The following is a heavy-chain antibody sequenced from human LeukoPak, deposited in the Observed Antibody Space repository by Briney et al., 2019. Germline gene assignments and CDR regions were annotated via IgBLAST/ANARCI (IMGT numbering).Heavy chain of an antibody. J-gene: IGHJ4*02. CDR3: ARDYSSGWYYFDY. V-gene: IGHV3-23*01. Sequence: GGSLRLSCAASGFTFSSYSMSWVRQAPGKGLEWVSAISGSGGSTYYADSVKGRFTISRDNSKNTLYLQMNSLRAEDTAVYYCARDYSSGWYYFDYWGQGTLVTVSS. CDR2: ISGSGGST. D-gene: IGHD6-19*01. CDR1: GFTFSSYS.